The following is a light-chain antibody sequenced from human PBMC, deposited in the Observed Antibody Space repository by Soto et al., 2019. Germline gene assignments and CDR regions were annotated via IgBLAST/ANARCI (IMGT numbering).Light chain of an antibody. Sequence: QSVLTQPPSASGTPGQRVIISCSGSSSHIGSNTVNWYQQLPGTAPKLLIYSNNQRPSGVPDRFSGSKSGTSASLAISGLQSEDEADYDCEAWDDSLNGRYVFGTGTKLTVL. CDR3: EAWDDSLNGRYV. J-gene: IGLJ1*01. CDR1: SSHIGSNT. V-gene: IGLV1-44*01. CDR2: SNN.